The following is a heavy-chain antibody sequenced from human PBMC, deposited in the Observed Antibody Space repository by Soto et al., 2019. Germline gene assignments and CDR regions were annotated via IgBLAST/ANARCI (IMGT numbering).Heavy chain of an antibody. CDR2: ISGSGTST. V-gene: IGHV3-23*01. D-gene: IGHD5-12*01. Sequence: PGGSLRLSCAASGFTFSSYAMSWVRQAPGKGLEWVSAISGSGTSTYYGDSVKGRFTISRDNSKNTLYLQMNSLRAEGTGVYYCATSSAYDFYWGQGTLVTVSS. J-gene: IGHJ4*02. CDR1: GFTFSSYA. CDR3: ATSSAYDFY.